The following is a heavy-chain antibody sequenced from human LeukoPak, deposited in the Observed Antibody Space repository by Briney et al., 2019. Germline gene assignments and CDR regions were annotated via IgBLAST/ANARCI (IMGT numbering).Heavy chain of an antibody. J-gene: IGHJ4*02. Sequence: QAGGSLRLSCAASGFTFSSFAVSWVRQAPGKGLEWVSTISGSGGNTYSADSVKGRFTIPRDNSKNTLYLQMNSLRAEDTAVYYCAKVFILRAFEYWGQGTLVTVSS. CDR3: AKVFILRAFEY. CDR1: GFTFSSFA. CDR2: ISGSGGNT. V-gene: IGHV3-23*01. D-gene: IGHD2-15*01.